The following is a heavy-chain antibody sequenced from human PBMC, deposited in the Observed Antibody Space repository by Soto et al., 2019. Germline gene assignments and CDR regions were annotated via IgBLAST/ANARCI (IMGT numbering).Heavy chain of an antibody. V-gene: IGHV1-18*01. CDR1: GYTFSNYG. Sequence: ASVKVSCKTSGYTFSNYGITWVRQAPGQPLEWLGWISLYSDGTNYAQKFQGRVSMTTDTSTTTASMDLGRLRSDETAVYYCERVVQGADAWFGPWGQGTPVTVSS. J-gene: IGHJ5*02. CDR2: ISLYSDGT. D-gene: IGHD1-1*01. CDR3: ERVVQGADAWFGP.